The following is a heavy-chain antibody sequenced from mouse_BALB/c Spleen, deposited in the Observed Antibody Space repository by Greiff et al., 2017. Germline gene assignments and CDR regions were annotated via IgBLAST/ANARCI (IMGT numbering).Heavy chain of an antibody. Sequence: DVKLVESGGGLVQPKGSLKLSCAASGFTFNTYAMNWVRQAPGKGLEWVARIRSKSNNYATYYADSVKDRFTISRDDSQSMLYLQMNNLKTEDTAMYYCVRHDGYIYAMDYWGQGTSVTVSS. CDR3: VRHDGYIYAMDY. CDR2: IRSKSNNYAT. V-gene: IGHV10-1*02. J-gene: IGHJ4*01. D-gene: IGHD2-3*01. CDR1: GFTFNTYA.